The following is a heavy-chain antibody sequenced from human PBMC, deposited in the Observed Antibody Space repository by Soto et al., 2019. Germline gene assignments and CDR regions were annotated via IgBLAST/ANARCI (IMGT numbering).Heavy chain of an antibody. CDR3: AKRRGAGGHFDY. Sequence: VGSLRLSCAASGFTFSSYAMGWVRQGPGKGLEWVAVVSVGGSTHYADSVRGRFTISRDNSKNTLSLQMNSLTAEDTAVYFCAKRRGAGGHFDYWGQGALVTVSS. D-gene: IGHD2-15*01. CDR1: GFTFSSYA. J-gene: IGHJ4*02. CDR2: VSVGGST. V-gene: IGHV3-23*01.